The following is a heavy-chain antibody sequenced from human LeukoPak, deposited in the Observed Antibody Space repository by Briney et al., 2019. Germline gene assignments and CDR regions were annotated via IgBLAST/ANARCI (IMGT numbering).Heavy chain of an antibody. Sequence: PSETLSLTCTVSGGSISSYYWSWIRQPAGKGLEWIGRIYTSGSTNYNPSLKSRVTMSVDTSKNQFSLKLSSVTAADTAVYYCARALPKWELVWFDPWGQGTLVTVSS. CDR3: ARALPKWELVWFDP. D-gene: IGHD1-26*01. CDR1: GGSISSYY. V-gene: IGHV4-4*07. J-gene: IGHJ5*02. CDR2: IYTSGST.